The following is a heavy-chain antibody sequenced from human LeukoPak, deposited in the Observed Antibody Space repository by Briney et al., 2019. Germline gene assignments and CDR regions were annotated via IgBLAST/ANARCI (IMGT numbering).Heavy chain of an antibody. Sequence: SETLSLTCTVSGGSIDIYYWSWIRQSAGKGLEWIGRIYTSGSTNYNPSLKSRVAMSVDTSKKQFSLKLSSVTAADTAVYYCARLAKCTSTCRGKYWYFDVWGRGTLVTVSS. V-gene: IGHV4-4*07. CDR1: GGSIDIYY. CDR3: ARLAKCTSTCRGKYWYFDV. J-gene: IGHJ2*01. CDR2: IYTSGST. D-gene: IGHD2-8*01.